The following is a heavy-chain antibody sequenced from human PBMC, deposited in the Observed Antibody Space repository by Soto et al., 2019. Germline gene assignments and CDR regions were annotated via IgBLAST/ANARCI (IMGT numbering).Heavy chain of an antibody. D-gene: IGHD3-16*01. CDR3: ARLGHALLDP. Sequence: SETLSLTCTVSGGSISSSSYYWGWIRQPPGKGLEWIGSIYYSGSTYYNPSLKSRVTISVDTSKNQFSLKLSSVTAADTAVYYCARLGHALLDPWGQGTMVTVYS. V-gene: IGHV4-39*01. J-gene: IGHJ5*02. CDR1: GGSISSSSYY. CDR2: IYYSGST.